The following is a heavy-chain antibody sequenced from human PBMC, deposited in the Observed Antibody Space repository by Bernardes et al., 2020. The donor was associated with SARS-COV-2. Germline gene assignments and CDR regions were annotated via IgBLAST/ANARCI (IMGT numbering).Heavy chain of an antibody. J-gene: IGHJ3*01. CDR1: GFTFSFYG. CDR3: ARVVSGPHVGADAFAV. D-gene: IGHD2-21*02. V-gene: IGHV3-33*01. CDR2: IWYDGSNK. Sequence: GSLRLSCAASGFTFSFYGMHWVRQAPGKGLEWVAVIWYDGSNKYYADSVKGRFTISRDNAKNSLFMEMNTLRAEDTAVYYCARVVSGPHVGADAFAVWGRGTTVTVSS.